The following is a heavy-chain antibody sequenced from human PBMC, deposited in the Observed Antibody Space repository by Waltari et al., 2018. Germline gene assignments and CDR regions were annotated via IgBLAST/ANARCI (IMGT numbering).Heavy chain of an antibody. V-gene: IGHV4-59*01. CDR3: ARLGLWGDGYNYGFDY. CDR2: IYYSGST. D-gene: IGHD5-12*01. J-gene: IGHJ4*02. Sequence: QVQLQESGPGLVKPSETLSLTCTVSGGSISSYYWSWIRQPPGKGLEWIGYIYYSGSTNYNPSLKSRVTISVDTSKNQFSLKLSSVTAADTAVYYCARLGLWGDGYNYGFDYWGQGTLVTVSS. CDR1: GGSISSYY.